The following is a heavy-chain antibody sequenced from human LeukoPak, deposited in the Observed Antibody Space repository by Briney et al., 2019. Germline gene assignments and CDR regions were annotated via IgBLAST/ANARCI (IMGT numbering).Heavy chain of an antibody. CDR3: ASGLSY. J-gene: IGHJ4*02. CDR1: GFNFNTHP. V-gene: IGHV3-30*01. D-gene: IGHD3-10*01. CDR2: ISYDGSNK. Sequence: GRSLRLSCATSGFNFNTHPMHCVRQAPGEGLEWVAVISYDGSNKQYGDSVKGRFTISRDNPKNTLYLEMNRLRVEDTAVYYCASGLSYWGPGTLVTVS.